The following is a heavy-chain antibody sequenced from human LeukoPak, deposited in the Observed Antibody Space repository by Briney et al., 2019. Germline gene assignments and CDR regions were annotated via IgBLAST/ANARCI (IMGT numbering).Heavy chain of an antibody. V-gene: IGHV3-23*01. J-gene: IGHJ6*02. CDR2: SSVSGVST. Sequence: GESLRLSCAASGFTFSNYAMSWVRQAPGTGLEWVSGSSVSGVSTYYADSVKGRFTISRDNSKNTLYLQMNSLRAEDTAVYYCAKYYGQGDYYYYYGMDVWGQGTTVTVSS. CDR1: GFTFSNYA. D-gene: IGHD4-17*01. CDR3: AKYYGQGDYYYYYGMDV.